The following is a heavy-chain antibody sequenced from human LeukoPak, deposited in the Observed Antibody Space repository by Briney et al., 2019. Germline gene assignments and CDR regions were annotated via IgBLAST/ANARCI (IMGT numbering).Heavy chain of an antibody. V-gene: IGHV4-31*03. CDR3: ARGVRYYYDSSGYPPNTLDY. CDR1: GGSISSGGYY. Sequence: SETLSLTCTVSGGSISSGGYYWSWIRQHPGKGLEWIGYIYDSGSTYYNPSLKSRVTISVDTSKNQFSLKLSSVTAADTAVYHCARGVRYYYDSSGYPPNTLDYWGQGTLVTVSS. J-gene: IGHJ4*02. CDR2: IYDSGST. D-gene: IGHD3-22*01.